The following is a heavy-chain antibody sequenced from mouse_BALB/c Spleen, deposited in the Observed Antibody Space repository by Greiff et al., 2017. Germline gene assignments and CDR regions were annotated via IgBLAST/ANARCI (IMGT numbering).Heavy chain of an antibody. V-gene: IGHV3-8*02. Sequence: EVKLMESGPSLVKPSQSLSLSCSVSGDSITSGYWNWIRKFPGNKLEYMGYISYSGSTYYNPSLKSRISITRNPSKNQYYLQLNSVTTEDTATYYCARRDYGNAMDYWGQGTSVTVSS. CDR1: GDSITSGY. D-gene: IGHD2-1*01. J-gene: IGHJ4*01. CDR3: ARRDYGNAMDY. CDR2: ISYSGST.